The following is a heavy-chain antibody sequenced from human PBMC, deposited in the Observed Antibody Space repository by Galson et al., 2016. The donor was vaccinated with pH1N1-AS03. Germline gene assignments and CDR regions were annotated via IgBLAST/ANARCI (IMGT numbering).Heavy chain of an antibody. J-gene: IGHJ6*04. D-gene: IGHD2-2*01. Sequence: ETLSLTCGLNRGSFSGFYWSWIRQTPGKGLEWIGEITHSGSTTYNPSLQSRVTIALDTSKNQFSLNLTSVTAADTAVYYCAREGCGARSTTGCYASGLGRRSYMDVWGKGTTVTVSS. CDR3: AREGCGARSTTGCYASGLGRRSYMDV. CDR2: ITHSGST. V-gene: IGHV4-34*01. CDR1: RGSFSGFY.